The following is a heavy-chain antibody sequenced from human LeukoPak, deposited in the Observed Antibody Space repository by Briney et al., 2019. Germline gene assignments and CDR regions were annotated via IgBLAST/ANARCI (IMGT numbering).Heavy chain of an antibody. CDR3: ARAPRHFDY. Sequence: PSETLSLTCTVSGYSISSAYYWGWIRQPPGKGLEWIGSIYHSGSTYYNPSLRSRVTISLDTSKNQFSLKLSSVTAADTAVYYCARAPRHFDYWGQGTLVTVSS. V-gene: IGHV4-38-2*02. J-gene: IGHJ4*02. CDR1: GYSISSAYY. CDR2: IYHSGST.